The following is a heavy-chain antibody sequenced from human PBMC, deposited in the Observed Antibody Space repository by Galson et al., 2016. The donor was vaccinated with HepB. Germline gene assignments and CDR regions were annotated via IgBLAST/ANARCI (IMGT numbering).Heavy chain of an antibody. CDR2: INRGNT. V-gene: IGHV1-3*01. J-gene: IGHJ4*02. D-gene: IGHD1-26*01. CDR1: GYSFTNYA. CDR3: ATAIVGVTTYFDY. Sequence: SVKVSCKASGYSFTNYAMHWVRQAPGQRLEWMGWINRGNTKYSQKFQGRVTITRDTSASTDYMELSSLGSEDTAVYYCATAIVGVTTYFDYWGQGTLVTVSS.